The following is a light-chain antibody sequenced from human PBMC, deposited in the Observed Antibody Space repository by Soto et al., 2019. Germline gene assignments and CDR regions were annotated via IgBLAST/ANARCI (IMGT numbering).Light chain of an antibody. J-gene: IGLJ1*01. Sequence: QSVLTQPPSASGSPGQSVTISCTGTSSDVGGYNYVSWYQHHPGKAPKLLIYAVSKRPSGVPDRFSGSKSANTASLTVSGLQAVDEADYFCSSYAGDYNLYVFGTGTKLTVL. V-gene: IGLV2-8*01. CDR3: SSYAGDYNLYV. CDR1: SSDVGGYNY. CDR2: AVS.